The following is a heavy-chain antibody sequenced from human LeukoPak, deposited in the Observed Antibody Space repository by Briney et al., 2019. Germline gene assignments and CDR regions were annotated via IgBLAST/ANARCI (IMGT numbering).Heavy chain of an antibody. CDR3: AKDREGGYCSGGSCSFDY. CDR2: ISGNGGRI. CDR1: GFTFSIYA. Sequence: GGSLRLSCAASGFTFSIYAMNWVRQAPGKGLEGVSTISGNGGRISNADSVKGRFTVSRDNSKNTLYLQMNSLGAEDTAVYYCAKDREGGYCSGGSCSFDYWGQGTLVTVSS. D-gene: IGHD2-15*01. V-gene: IGHV3-23*01. J-gene: IGHJ4*02.